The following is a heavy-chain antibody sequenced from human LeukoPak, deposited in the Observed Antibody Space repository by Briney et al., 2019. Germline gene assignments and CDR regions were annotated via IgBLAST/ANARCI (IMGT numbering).Heavy chain of an antibody. J-gene: IGHJ4*02. Sequence: GGSLRLSCAASGFTFSGYAMTWVRQAPGKGLEWVSSITGSGDYTYYIDSVKGRFTISRDNSKNILYLQMNSSRGEDTALYYCAKDGLYYDGSAHVYYFDYWGQGTLVAVSS. D-gene: IGHD3-22*01. CDR1: GFTFSGYA. CDR2: ITGSGDYT. CDR3: AKDGLYYDGSAHVYYFDY. V-gene: IGHV3-23*01.